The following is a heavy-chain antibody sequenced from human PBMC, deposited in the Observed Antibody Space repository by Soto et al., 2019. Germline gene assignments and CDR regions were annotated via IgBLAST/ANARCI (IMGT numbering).Heavy chain of an antibody. CDR3: ARDHSISSSGAWWLDP. J-gene: IGHJ5*02. Sequence: ASVKVSCKASGYTFTSNYIHWVRRAPGQGLEWMGTINPSGGNTNYAQKFQGRVTMTRDTSTSTVYMDLRSLTSEDTAVYYCARDHSISSSGAWWLDPWGQGTLVTVSS. CDR1: GYTFTSNY. CDR2: INPSGGNT. V-gene: IGHV1-46*01. D-gene: IGHD6-13*01.